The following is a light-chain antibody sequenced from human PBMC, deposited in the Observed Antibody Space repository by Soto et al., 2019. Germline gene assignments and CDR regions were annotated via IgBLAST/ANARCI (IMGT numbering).Light chain of an antibody. CDR2: AAS. CDR3: QKLDNFPLT. Sequence: IQVTKSPSSLSAFGGDRVTITCRASQGRSSSLGWCQQEPGESPKLLIHAASTLQRGVPPRFSGSGSWTEFTLTISSLQAEDFASYYCQKLDNFPLTFGQGTRLEIK. J-gene: IGKJ5*01. CDR1: QGRSSS. V-gene: IGKV1-9*01.